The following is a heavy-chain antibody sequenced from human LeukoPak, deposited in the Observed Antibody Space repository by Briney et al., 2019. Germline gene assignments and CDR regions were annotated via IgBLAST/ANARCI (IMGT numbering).Heavy chain of an antibody. J-gene: IGHJ4*02. CDR1: GYTFTGYY. CDR3: ARGPYSSSPINFDY. Sequence: ASVKVSCKASGYTFTGYYMHWVRQAPGQGLEWMGWINPNSGSTNYAQKFQGRVTMTRDTSISTAYMELSRLRSDDTAVYYCARGPYSSSPINFDYWGQGTLVTVSS. D-gene: IGHD6-6*01. CDR2: INPNSGST. V-gene: IGHV1-2*02.